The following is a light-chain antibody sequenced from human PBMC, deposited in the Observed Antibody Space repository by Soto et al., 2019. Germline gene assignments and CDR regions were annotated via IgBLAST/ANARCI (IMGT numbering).Light chain of an antibody. CDR2: DVS. J-gene: IGLJ1*01. CDR3: SSYTSSSTLYV. V-gene: IGLV2-14*01. Sequence: QSALTQPDSVSGSPGQSITISCTGTSSDVGGYNYVSWYQQHPGKAPKLMIYDVSNRPSGVSSRFSGSKSGNTASLTISGLQAEDEADYYCSSYTSSSTLYVFGTGTKVTVL. CDR1: SSDVGGYNY.